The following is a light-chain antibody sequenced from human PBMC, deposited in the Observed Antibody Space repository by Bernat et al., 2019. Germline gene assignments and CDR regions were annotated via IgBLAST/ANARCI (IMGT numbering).Light chain of an antibody. Sequence: QSALTQPASVSGSPGQSITISCTGTSSDVGGYNYVSWYQQHPGRAPKLMIYDVRDRPSGISNRFSGSKSGNTASLTISGLLDEDGADYYCSSYTSSSTLVFGGGTRLTVL. V-gene: IGLV2-14*03. J-gene: IGLJ3*02. CDR1: SSDVGGYNY. CDR2: DVR. CDR3: SSYTSSSTLV.